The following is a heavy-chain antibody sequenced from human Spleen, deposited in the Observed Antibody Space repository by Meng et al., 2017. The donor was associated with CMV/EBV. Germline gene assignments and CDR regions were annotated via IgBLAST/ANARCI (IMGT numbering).Heavy chain of an antibody. D-gene: IGHD3-3*01. CDR2: INPNSGDT. Sequence: FTGYYIHWVRQAPGQGLEWMGWINPNSGDTNYAQTFQGRVTMTRDTSISTAYMELSRLRSDGTAIYYCARGRDDFWDDGGPHFYFDYWGQGTLVTVS. J-gene: IGHJ4*02. V-gene: IGHV1-2*02. CDR3: ARGRDDFWDDGGPHFYFDY. CDR1: FTGYY.